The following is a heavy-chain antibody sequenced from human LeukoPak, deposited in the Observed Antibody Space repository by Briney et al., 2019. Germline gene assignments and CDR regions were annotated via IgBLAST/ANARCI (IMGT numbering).Heavy chain of an antibody. CDR3: ARIGYRSSCFDY. D-gene: IGHD6-6*01. CDR1: EFTVSSNY. CDR2: IKQDGSER. V-gene: IGHV3-7*01. Sequence: GGSLRLSCAASEFTVSSNYMSWVRQAPGKGLEWVANIKQDGSERNYVDSMKGRFTISRDNAKNSLYLQINSLRAEDTAVYYCARIGYRSSCFDYWGQGTLVTVSS. J-gene: IGHJ4*02.